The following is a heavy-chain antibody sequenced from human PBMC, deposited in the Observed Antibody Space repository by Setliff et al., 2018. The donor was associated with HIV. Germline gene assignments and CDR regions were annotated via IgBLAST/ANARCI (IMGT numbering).Heavy chain of an antibody. CDR1: GGTFSNYG. J-gene: IGHJ1*01. CDR2: IIPISGTA. Sequence: SVKVSCKASGGTFSNYGMSWVRQAPGQGLEWMGGIIPISGTANYAQKFQGRVTITTDESTSTAYMELRSLRSDDTAMYYCARDFIRDSSGYSHAEHFQHWGQGTLVTVSS. D-gene: IGHD3-22*01. CDR3: ARDFIRDSSGYSHAEHFQH. V-gene: IGHV1-69*05.